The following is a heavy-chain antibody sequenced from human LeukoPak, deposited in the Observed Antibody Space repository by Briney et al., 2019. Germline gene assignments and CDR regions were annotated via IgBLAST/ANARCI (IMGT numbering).Heavy chain of an antibody. Sequence: GGSLRLSCAASGFTFSSYSMSWVRQAPGKGLEWVSSISGSGNRTYYADSVKGRFTISRDNSKNTLFLQMNSLRAEDTAVYYCAKNLYCGGGSCYPSALGMDVWGQGTTVTVSS. D-gene: IGHD2-15*01. J-gene: IGHJ6*02. V-gene: IGHV3-23*01. CDR2: ISGSGNRT. CDR3: AKNLYCGGGSCYPSALGMDV. CDR1: GFTFSSYS.